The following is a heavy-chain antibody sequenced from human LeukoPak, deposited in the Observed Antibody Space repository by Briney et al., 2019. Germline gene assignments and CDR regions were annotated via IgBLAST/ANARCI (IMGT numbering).Heavy chain of an antibody. V-gene: IGHV4-39*07. CDR1: GGSIISSSYY. CDR3: ARDQIPDYSNYNGFDP. CDR2: IYYSGNT. D-gene: IGHD4-11*01. Sequence: SETLSLTCTVSGGSIISSSYYWGWIRQPTGKGQEWIGSIYYSGNTDYNPSLKSRVTISVETSKNQFSLKLSSVTAADTAVYYCARDQIPDYSNYNGFDPWGQGTLVTVSS. J-gene: IGHJ5*02.